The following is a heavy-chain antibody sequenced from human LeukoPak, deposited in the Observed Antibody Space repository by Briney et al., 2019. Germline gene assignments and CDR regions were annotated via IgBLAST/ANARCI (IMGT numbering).Heavy chain of an antibody. CDR2: IYSDGSA. V-gene: IGHV3-66*01. Sequence: GGSLRLSCAASGFTVSSNYMSWVRQAPGKGLEWVSVIYSDGSAYSADSVKGRFTISRDNDKNKLYFQMNSLRAEDTAVYYCARVRGGSGLYDYWGQGTLVTVSS. CDR3: ARVRGGSGLYDY. D-gene: IGHD6-19*01. J-gene: IGHJ4*02. CDR1: GFTVSSNY.